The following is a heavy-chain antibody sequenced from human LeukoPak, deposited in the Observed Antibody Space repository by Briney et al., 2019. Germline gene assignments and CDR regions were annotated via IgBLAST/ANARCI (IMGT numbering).Heavy chain of an antibody. J-gene: IGHJ4*02. CDR3: ARGTTVTTTYFDY. CDR2: IIPIFGTA. Sequence: SAKVSCKASGGTFSSYAISWVRQAPGQGLEWMGGIIPIFGTANYAQKFQGRVTITTDESTSTAYMELSSLRSEDTAVYYCARGTTVTTTYFDYWGQGTLVTVPS. V-gene: IGHV1-69*05. CDR1: GGTFSSYA. D-gene: IGHD4-17*01.